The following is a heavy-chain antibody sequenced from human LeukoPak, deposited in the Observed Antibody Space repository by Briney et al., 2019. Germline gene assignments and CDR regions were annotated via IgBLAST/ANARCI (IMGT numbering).Heavy chain of an antibody. J-gene: IGHJ4*02. D-gene: IGHD5-12*01. CDR3: ARDLGWLHYAD. CDR1: GFTFSSYS. Sequence: GGSLRLSCAASGFTFSSYSMNWVRQAPGKGLEWVSGIGGSGGFITYYADSVKGRFTVSRDNSKNTLYLQMNSLRADDTAIYYCARDLGWLHYADWGQGTLVTVSS. CDR2: IGGSGGFIT. V-gene: IGHV3-23*01.